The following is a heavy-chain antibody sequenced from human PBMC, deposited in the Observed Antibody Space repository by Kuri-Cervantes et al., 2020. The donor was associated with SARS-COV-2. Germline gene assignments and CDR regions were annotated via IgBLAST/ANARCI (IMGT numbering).Heavy chain of an antibody. V-gene: IGHV3-74*01. CDR3: AKEQITLVRGLMIARNQGYFDL. J-gene: IGHJ2*01. Sequence: GGSLRLSCAASGFTFSGHWIHWVRQAPGKGLVWVSRINPDGSYTNNADSVKGRFTLSRDNAKNMLFLQMNSLRAEDTAVYYCAKEQITLVRGLMIARNQGYFDLWGRGTLVTVSS. D-gene: IGHD3-10*01. CDR2: INPDGSYT. CDR1: GFTFSGHW.